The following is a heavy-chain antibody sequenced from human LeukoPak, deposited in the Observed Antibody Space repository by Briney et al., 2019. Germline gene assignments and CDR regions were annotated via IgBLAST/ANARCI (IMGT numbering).Heavy chain of an antibody. CDR2: IYTSGS. CDR1: GGSISSHY. D-gene: IGHD3-3*01. V-gene: IGHV4-4*07. Sequence: SETLSLTCSVSGGSISSHYWSWIRQPAGKGLEWIGHIYTSGSNYNPSLKRRVTMSVDTSKNQFSLKLTSVTAADTAVYYCARARGVTIFAGFDYWGQGTLVTVSS. J-gene: IGHJ4*02. CDR3: ARARGVTIFAGFDY.